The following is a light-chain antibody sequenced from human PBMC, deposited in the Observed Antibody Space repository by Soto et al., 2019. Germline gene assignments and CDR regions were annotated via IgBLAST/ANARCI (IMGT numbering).Light chain of an antibody. CDR1: QSISSY. Sequence: DVQITQSPSSLSASVGYRVTITCRASQSISSYLNWYQQKPGKAPKLLIYAASSLQSGVPSRFSGSGSGTDFTLTISSLQPEDFATYYCQHSYSTPIPFGQGTRLAIK. CDR2: AAS. V-gene: IGKV1-39*01. J-gene: IGKJ5*01. CDR3: QHSYSTPIP.